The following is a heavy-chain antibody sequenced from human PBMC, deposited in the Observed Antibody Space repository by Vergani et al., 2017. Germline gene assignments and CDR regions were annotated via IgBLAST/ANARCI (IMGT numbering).Heavy chain of an antibody. D-gene: IGHD3-22*01. CDR1: GFTFSSYS. J-gene: IGHJ6*02. CDR2: ISSSSSYI. CDR3: ARYSSGYYDYYYGMDV. V-gene: IGHV3-21*01. Sequence: EVQLVESGGGLVKPGGSLRLSCAASGFTFSSYSMNWVRQAPGKGLEWVSSISSSSSYIYYADSVKGRFTISRDNAKNSLYLQMNGLRAEDTAVYYCARYSSGYYDYYYGMDVWGQGTTVTVSS.